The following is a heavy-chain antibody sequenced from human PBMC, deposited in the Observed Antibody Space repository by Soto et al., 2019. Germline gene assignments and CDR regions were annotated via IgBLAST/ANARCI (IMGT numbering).Heavy chain of an antibody. CDR3: ARALGGPGYTYGLLHY. CDR2: INHSGST. D-gene: IGHD5-18*01. J-gene: IGHJ4*02. CDR1: GGSFSGYY. V-gene: IGHV4-34*01. Sequence: SETLSLTCAVYGGSFSGYYWSWIRQPPGKGLEWIGEINHSGSTNYNPSLKSRVTISVDTSKNQFSLRLSSVTAADTAVYYCARALGGPGYTYGLLHYWGQGSLVTVSS.